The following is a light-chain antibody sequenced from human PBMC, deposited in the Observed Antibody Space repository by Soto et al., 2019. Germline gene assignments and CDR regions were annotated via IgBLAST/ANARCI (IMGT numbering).Light chain of an antibody. CDR2: ANG. CDR1: SSNIGADYD. V-gene: IGLV1-40*01. Sequence: QSVLTQPPSVSGAPGQRLTISRPGSSSNIGADYDVRLYQHLPGTVPILLVYANGNRPPGVPVRFSGAKSGISDSLAITGLQTDDEADYSCQSYESSSVSGFVFGSGTNVTV. J-gene: IGLJ1*01. CDR3: QSYESSSVSGFV.